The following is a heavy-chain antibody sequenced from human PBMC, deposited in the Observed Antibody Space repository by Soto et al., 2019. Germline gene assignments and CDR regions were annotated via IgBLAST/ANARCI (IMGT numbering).Heavy chain of an antibody. CDR2: ISCDGSNK. J-gene: IGHJ6*02. Sequence: QVQLVESGGGVVQPGRSLRLSCAASGFTFSSYAMHWVRQAPGKGLEWVAVISCDGSNKYYADSVKGRFTISRDNSKNTLYLQMNSLRAEDTAVYYCARDPDVLRFLEWSFAYYGMDVWGQGTTVTVSS. V-gene: IGHV3-30-3*01. CDR3: ARDPDVLRFLEWSFAYYGMDV. D-gene: IGHD3-3*01. CDR1: GFTFSSYA.